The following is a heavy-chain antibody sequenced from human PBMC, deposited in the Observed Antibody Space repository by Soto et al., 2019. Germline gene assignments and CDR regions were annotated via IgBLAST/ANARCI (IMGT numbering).Heavy chain of an antibody. CDR2: ISTKTEDETT. CDR3: TTGVGFYYPYGTDV. D-gene: IGHD3-10*01. CDR1: GFTSTDAW. V-gene: IGHV3-15*01. Sequence: EVQLVESGGGLVKPGGSLRLSCAVSGFTSTDAWMTWVRRSPGKGLESVGRISTKTEDETTEYAASVQGRFTISRDGSKNTLYLQMNSLRTEDTAVYYCTTGVGFYYPYGTDVWGQGTTVTVSS. J-gene: IGHJ6*02.